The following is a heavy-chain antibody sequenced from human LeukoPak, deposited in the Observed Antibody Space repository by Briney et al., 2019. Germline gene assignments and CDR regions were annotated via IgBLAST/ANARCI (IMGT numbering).Heavy chain of an antibody. V-gene: IGHV1-46*01. CDR2: INPSGGST. J-gene: IGHJ3*02. CDR1: GYTFTSYY. D-gene: IGHD3-22*01. Sequence: GASVKVSCKASGYTFTSYYMHWVRQAPGQGLEWMGIINPSGGSTSYAQKFQGRVTMTRDTSTSTVYMELSSLRSEDTAVYYCARVATMIVVVTPIDAFDIWGHGTKVTVSS. CDR3: ARVATMIVVVTPIDAFDI.